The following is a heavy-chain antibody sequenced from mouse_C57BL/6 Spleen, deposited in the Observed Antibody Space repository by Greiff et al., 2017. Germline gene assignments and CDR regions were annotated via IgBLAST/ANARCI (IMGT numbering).Heavy chain of an antibody. Sequence: QVQLQQPGAELVKPGASVKLSCKASGYTFTSYWMQWVKQRPGQGLEWIGEIDPSDSYTNYNQKFKGKATLTVDPSSSTAYIQLSSLTSEDSAVYYCARDDYGSIPYDYWGQGTTRTVSS. J-gene: IGHJ2*01. CDR1: GYTFTSYW. CDR3: ARDDYGSIPYDY. V-gene: IGHV1-50*01. D-gene: IGHD1-1*01. CDR2: IDPSDSYT.